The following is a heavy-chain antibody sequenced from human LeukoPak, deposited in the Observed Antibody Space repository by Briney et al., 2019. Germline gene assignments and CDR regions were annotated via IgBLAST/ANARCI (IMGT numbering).Heavy chain of an antibody. V-gene: IGHV1-69*13. CDR3: ARALHLELHSYLDS. Sequence: ASVKVSCKASGGTFSSYAINWVRQAPGQGLEWMGGIIPIFGTTNYAQKFQGRVTITADESTSTAYMELSSLRSEDTAVYYCARALHLELHSYLDSWGQGTLVTVSS. CDR1: GGTFSSYA. D-gene: IGHD1-1*01. CDR2: IIPIFGTT. J-gene: IGHJ4*02.